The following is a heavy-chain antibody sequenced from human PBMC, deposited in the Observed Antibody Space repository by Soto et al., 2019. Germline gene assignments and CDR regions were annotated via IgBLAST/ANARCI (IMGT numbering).Heavy chain of an antibody. CDR2: IIPIFGTA. Sequence: QVQLVQSGAEVKKPGSSVKVSCKASGGTFSSYAISWVRQAPGQGLEGMGGIIPIFGTANYAQKFQGRVRITADESTSTAYMELSSLRSEDTAVYYCARVPYCSSTSCLNWFDPWGQGTLVTVSS. CDR1: GGTFSSYA. V-gene: IGHV1-69*01. D-gene: IGHD2-2*01. CDR3: ARVPYCSSTSCLNWFDP. J-gene: IGHJ5*02.